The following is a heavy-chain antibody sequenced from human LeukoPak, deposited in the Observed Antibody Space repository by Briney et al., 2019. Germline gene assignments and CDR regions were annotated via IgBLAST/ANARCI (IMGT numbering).Heavy chain of an antibody. V-gene: IGHV3-66*02. CDR2: IYSGGST. D-gene: IGHD2-2*02. CDR3: ASNGYCSSTSCYTSSGYYYYYMDV. Sequence: GGSLRLSCAASGFTVSSNYMSWVRQAPGKGLEWVSVIYSGGSTYYADSVKGRSTKNTLYLQMNSLRAEDTAVYYCASNGYCSSTSCYTSSGYYYYYMDVWGKGTTVTVSS. CDR1: GFTVSSNY. J-gene: IGHJ6*03.